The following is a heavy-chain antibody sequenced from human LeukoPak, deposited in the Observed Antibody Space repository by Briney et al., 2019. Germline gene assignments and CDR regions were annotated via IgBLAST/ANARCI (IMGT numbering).Heavy chain of an antibody. CDR3: AREITVPGTLDYYFDS. V-gene: IGHV1-24*01. CDR2: FDPEDGKT. Sequence: ASVKVSCKVSEYTLIELSIHWVRQAPGKGLEWMGNFDPEDGKTIYAQQFQGRVTMTEDTSSDTVYMELSSLRSDDTAVYYCAREITVPGTLDYYFDSWGQGTLVTVSS. D-gene: IGHD6-19*01. J-gene: IGHJ4*02. CDR1: EYTLIELS.